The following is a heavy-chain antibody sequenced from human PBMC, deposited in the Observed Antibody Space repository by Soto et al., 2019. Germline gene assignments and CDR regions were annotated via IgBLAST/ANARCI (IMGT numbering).Heavy chain of an antibody. V-gene: IGHV4-30-4*01. Sequence: QVQLQESGPGLVKPSQTLSLTGTVSGGSIRDGDSYWSWVRQAPGKGLEWIGYIYYSGSTYYNPSLKSRLTISIDTSNNQLSLKLSSVTAADTALYYCARRHDYNWFDPWGRGILVTVSS. D-gene: IGHD5-12*01. CDR2: IYYSGST. CDR3: ARRHDYNWFDP. CDR1: GGSIRDGDSY. J-gene: IGHJ5*02.